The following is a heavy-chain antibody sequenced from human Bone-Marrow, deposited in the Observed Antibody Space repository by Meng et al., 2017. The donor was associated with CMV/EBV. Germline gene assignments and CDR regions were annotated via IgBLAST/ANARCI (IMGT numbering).Heavy chain of an antibody. J-gene: IGHJ6*02. CDR1: GFTFSSYG. Sequence: GGSLRLSCAASGFTFSSYGMHWVRQAPGKGLEWVAVIWYDGSNKYYADSVKGRFTISRDNSKNTLYLQMNSLRAEDTAVYYCARDRRDYGDYIGYYGMDVWGQGTTVTVSS. V-gene: IGHV3-33*01. CDR2: IWYDGSNK. CDR3: ARDRRDYGDYIGYYGMDV. D-gene: IGHD4-17*01.